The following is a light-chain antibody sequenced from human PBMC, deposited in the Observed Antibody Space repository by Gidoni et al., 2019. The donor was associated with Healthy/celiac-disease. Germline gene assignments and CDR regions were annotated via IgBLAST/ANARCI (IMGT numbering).Light chain of an antibody. CDR3: CSYAGSSTCVV. J-gene: IGLJ2*01. Sequence: QSALPQPASVSGSPGQSITISFTGTSSDVGSYNLVSWYQQHPGKAPKLMIYEVSKRPSGVSNRFSGSKSGNTASLTISGLQAEDEADYYCCSYAGSSTCVVFGGGTKLTVL. CDR1: SSDVGSYNL. CDR2: EVS. V-gene: IGLV2-23*02.